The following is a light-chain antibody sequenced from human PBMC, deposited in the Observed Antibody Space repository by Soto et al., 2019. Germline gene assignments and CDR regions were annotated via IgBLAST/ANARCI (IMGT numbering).Light chain of an antibody. V-gene: IGKV3-20*01. CDR3: QQYGSSPAT. CDR2: GAS. Sequence: EIVLTQSPGTLSLSPGDRATLSCRGSQSVTSSYLAWYQQRPGQAPRRLIYGASSRATGIPDRFSGSGSGTDFTLTISRLEPEDFAVYYCQQYGSSPATFGQGTRLDIK. J-gene: IGKJ5*01. CDR1: QSVTSSY.